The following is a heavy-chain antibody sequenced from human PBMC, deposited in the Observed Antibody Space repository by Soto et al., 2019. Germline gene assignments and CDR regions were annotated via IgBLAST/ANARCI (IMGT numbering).Heavy chain of an antibody. CDR1: GYSISSGGYY. D-gene: IGHD2-21*01. Sequence: PSDTLSLTCTVSGYSISSGGYYYSWIRQHPGEGLEWIGYIYYSGNTYYNPSLKSRVTISVDTSKNQFSLKLSSVTAADTAVYYCARESRQYSRMNWFDPWGQGTLVTVSS. CDR3: ARESRQYSRMNWFDP. CDR2: IYYSGNT. J-gene: IGHJ5*02. V-gene: IGHV4-31*03.